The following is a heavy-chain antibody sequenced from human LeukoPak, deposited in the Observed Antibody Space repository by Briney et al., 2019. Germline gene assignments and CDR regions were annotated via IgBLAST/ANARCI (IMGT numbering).Heavy chain of an antibody. CDR3: AKVVDDFWSGYGAEGYYFDY. CDR1: GFTFSSYA. V-gene: IGHV3-23*01. D-gene: IGHD3-3*01. J-gene: IGHJ4*02. CDR2: ISGSGGST. Sequence: GGSLRLSCAASGFTFSSYAMSWVRQAPGKGLEWVSAISGSGGSTYYADSVKGRFTISRDNSKNTLYLQMNSLRAEDTAVYYCAKVVDDFWSGYGAEGYYFDYWGQGPLVTVSS.